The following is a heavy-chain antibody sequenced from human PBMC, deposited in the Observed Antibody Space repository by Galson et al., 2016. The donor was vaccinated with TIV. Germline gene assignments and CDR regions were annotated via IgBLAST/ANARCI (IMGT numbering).Heavy chain of an antibody. CDR2: IWYDGSKT. CDR3: ARGRFCGGTGCHNWLDT. Sequence: SLRLSCAANGFTFSSYGMNWVRQAPGKGLEWVALIWYDGSKTYYADSVKGRFTISRDNSKTTVDLQMNSLRADDTAVYYCARGRFCGGTGCHNWLDTWGQGTLVTVSS. D-gene: IGHD2-2*01. J-gene: IGHJ5*02. CDR1: GFTFSSYG. V-gene: IGHV3-33*01.